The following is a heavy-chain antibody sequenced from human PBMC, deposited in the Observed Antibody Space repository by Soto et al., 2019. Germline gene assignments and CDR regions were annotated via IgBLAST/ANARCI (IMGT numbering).Heavy chain of an antibody. V-gene: IGHV4-34*02. CDR3: ARWTRRVLVARPHAQSLEQ. CDR1: GGPFSNFY. Sequence: QVQLQQWGAGLLKPSETLSLTCVVSGGPFSNFYWTWIRQSPGKGLEWIGEINQSGTTNYRPSLKSRVSMSMDTSKNQFSLRLTSVTAADTGVYYCARWTRRVLVARPHAQSLEQWGPGTLVTVSS. J-gene: IGHJ4*02. CDR2: INQSGTT. D-gene: IGHD3-10*01.